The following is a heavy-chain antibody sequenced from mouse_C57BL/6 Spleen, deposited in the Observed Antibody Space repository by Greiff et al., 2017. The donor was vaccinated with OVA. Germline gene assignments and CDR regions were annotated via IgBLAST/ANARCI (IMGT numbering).Heavy chain of an antibody. CDR3: ARGGVDFDY. CDR2: INYDGSST. J-gene: IGHJ2*01. V-gene: IGHV5-16*01. Sequence: EVHLVESAGGLVQPGSSMKLSCTASGFTFSDYYMAWVRQVPEKGLEWVANINYDGSSTYYLDSLKSRFIISRDNAKNILYLQMSSLKSEDTATYYCARGGVDFDYWGQGTTLTVSS. CDR1: GFTFSDYY.